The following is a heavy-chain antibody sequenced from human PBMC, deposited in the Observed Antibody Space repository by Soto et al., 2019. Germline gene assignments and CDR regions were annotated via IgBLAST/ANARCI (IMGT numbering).Heavy chain of an antibody. J-gene: IGHJ4*02. Sequence: EVQLVESGGGLVQPGGSLRLSCAASGFTFSSYWMSWVRQAPGKGLEWVANIKQDGSDKYYVDSVKGRFTISRDNAKNSLYLQMNSLRAEDTAVYYCAREQEGVVVTATFDSWGQGTLVTVSS. CDR1: GFTFSSYW. CDR2: IKQDGSDK. CDR3: AREQEGVVVTATFDS. D-gene: IGHD2-21*02. V-gene: IGHV3-7*01.